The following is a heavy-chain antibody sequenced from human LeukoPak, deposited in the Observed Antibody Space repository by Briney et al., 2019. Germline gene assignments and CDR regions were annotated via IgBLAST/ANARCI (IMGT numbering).Heavy chain of an antibody. V-gene: IGHV4-39*01. CDR3: ARHSGSYYPLDY. J-gene: IGHJ4*02. CDR1: GDSISSSSYY. CDR2: IYYSGST. Sequence: SETLSLTCTVSGDSISSSSYYWDRIRQPPGKGVEWIGSIYYSGSTYYNPSLKSRVTISVDTSKNQFSLKLSSVTAADTAVYNCARHSGSYYPLDYWGQGTLVTVSS. D-gene: IGHD1-26*01.